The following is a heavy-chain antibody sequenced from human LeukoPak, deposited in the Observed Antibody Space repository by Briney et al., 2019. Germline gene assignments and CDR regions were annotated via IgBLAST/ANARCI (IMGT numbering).Heavy chain of an antibody. Sequence: SETLSLTCTVSGGSISSYYWSRIRQPPGKGLEWIGDIYYSGSTNYNPSLKSRVTISVDTSKNQFSLKLSSVTAADTAVYYCARLGRRRGYSYGPFDPWGQGTLVTVST. CDR3: ARLGRRRGYSYGPFDP. V-gene: IGHV4-59*08. CDR1: GGSISSYY. CDR2: IYYSGST. J-gene: IGHJ5*02. D-gene: IGHD5-18*01.